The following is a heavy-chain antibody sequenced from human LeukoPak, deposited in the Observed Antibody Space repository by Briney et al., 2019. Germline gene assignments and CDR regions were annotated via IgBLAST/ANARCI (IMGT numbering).Heavy chain of an antibody. Sequence: GGSLRLSCAASGFTFNRYAMHWVRQAPGKGLEWVAVISSDGSMKDYADSVKGRLTVSRDNSKNTLYLQMSSLSTEDTSLYYCARGNVNIVATIENYWGQGTLVTVSS. CDR3: ARGNVNIVATIENY. CDR2: ISSDGSMK. V-gene: IGHV3-30-3*01. CDR1: GFTFNRYA. J-gene: IGHJ4*02. D-gene: IGHD5-12*01.